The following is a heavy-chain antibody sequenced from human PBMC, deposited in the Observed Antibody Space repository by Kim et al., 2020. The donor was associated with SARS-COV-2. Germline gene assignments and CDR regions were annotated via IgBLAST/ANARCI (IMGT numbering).Heavy chain of an antibody. D-gene: IGHD3-3*01. CDR3: ARVFHTNLWSYFDY. J-gene: IGHJ4*02. Sequence: SPSFQGQGTISADKSISTAYLQWSSLKASDTAMYYCARVFHTNLWSYFDYWGQGTLVTVSS. V-gene: IGHV5-51*01.